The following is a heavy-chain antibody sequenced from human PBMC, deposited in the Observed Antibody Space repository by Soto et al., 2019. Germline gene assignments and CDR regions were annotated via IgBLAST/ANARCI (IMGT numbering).Heavy chain of an antibody. J-gene: IGHJ6*02. CDR2: ISGSGGST. CDR1: GFTFSSYA. V-gene: IGHV3-23*01. Sequence: GGFLRLSCAASGFTFSSYAMSWVRQAPGRGLEWVSAISGSGGSTYYADSVKGRFTISRDNSKNTLYLQMNSLRAEDTAVYYCAKDRAVLPFLEWSNRPYYGMDVWGQGTTVTVSS. D-gene: IGHD3-3*01. CDR3: AKDRAVLPFLEWSNRPYYGMDV.